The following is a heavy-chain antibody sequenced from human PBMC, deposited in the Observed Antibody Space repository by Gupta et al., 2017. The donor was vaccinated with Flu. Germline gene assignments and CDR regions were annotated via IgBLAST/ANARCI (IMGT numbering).Heavy chain of an antibody. D-gene: IGHD3-16*01. Sequence: EVQLVESGGGLVKPGGSLRLSCAASGFTFSSYSMNWVRQAPGKGLEWVSSISSSSSYIYYADSVKGRFTISRDNAKNSLYLQMNSLRAEDTAVYYCARDFYGLGFAGVSDYWGQGTLVTVSS. CDR1: GFTFSSYS. CDR3: ARDFYGLGFAGVSDY. CDR2: ISSSSSYI. J-gene: IGHJ4*02. V-gene: IGHV3-21*01.